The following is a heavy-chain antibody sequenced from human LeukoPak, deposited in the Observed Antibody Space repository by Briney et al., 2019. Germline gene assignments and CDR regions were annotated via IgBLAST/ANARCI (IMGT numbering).Heavy chain of an antibody. V-gene: IGHV3-7*01. CDR3: ARDKGPVTLDY. Sequence: PGGSLRLSCAGSGFTFRNYWMGWVRQPPGKGLEWVASIKQDGSDKYYMDSVKGRFTISKDNAKNSLYLQMNSLRAQDTALYYCARDKGPVTLDYWGQGTLVTVSS. J-gene: IGHJ4*02. D-gene: IGHD4-23*01. CDR1: GFTFRNYW. CDR2: IKQDGSDK.